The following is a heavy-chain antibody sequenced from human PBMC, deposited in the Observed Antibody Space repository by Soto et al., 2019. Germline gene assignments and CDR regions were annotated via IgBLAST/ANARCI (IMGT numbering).Heavy chain of an antibody. J-gene: IGHJ5*02. CDR3: ARSFAVVITNWFDP. V-gene: IGHV1-3*01. Sequence: ASVKVSCKASRYTFTSYAMHCVRQAPGQRLEWMGWINGGNGNTQYSQNFQGRVTITRDTSASTAYMELSRLRSEDTAVYYCARSFAVVITNWFDPWGQGTLVTVSS. D-gene: IGHD3-3*01. CDR1: RYTFTSYA. CDR2: INGGNGNT.